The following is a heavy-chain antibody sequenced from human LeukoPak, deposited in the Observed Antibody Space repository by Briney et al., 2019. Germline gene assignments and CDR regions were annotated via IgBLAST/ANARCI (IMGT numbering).Heavy chain of an antibody. J-gene: IGHJ4*02. CDR3: AKAPYSSSWHYFDY. V-gene: IGHV3-23*01. CDR2: ISGSGGST. D-gene: IGHD6-13*01. CDR1: GFTFSSYA. Sequence: GGSLRISCAASGFTFSSYAMSWVRQAPGKGLEWVSAISGSGGSTYYADSVKGRFTISRDNSKNTLYLQMNSLRAEDTAVYYCAKAPYSSSWHYFDYWGQGTLVTVSS.